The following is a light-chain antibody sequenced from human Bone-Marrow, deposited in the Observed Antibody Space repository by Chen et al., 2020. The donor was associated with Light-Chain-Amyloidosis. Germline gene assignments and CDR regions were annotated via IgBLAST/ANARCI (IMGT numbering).Light chain of an antibody. CDR2: RDT. Sequence: SYELPQPPSVSLSPGQTARITCSGDDLPTKYAYWYQQKPGRAPVLVIHRDTERPSGISERFSGSSSGTTATLTISGVQAEDEADYHCQSADSSGTYEVIFGGGTKLTVL. V-gene: IGLV3-25*03. CDR3: QSADSSGTYEVI. CDR1: DLPTKY. J-gene: IGLJ2*01.